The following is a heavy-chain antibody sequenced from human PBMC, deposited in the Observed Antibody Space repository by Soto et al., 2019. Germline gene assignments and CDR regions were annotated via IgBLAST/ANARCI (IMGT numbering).Heavy chain of an antibody. CDR1: GFTFSSYN. Sequence: EVQLVESGGGSAQPGGSLRLSCAASGFTFSSYNMHWVRQGPGKGLEWVSYISTSGSTIYYADSVKGRFSISRDNAKNSLYLQMNSLRDEDTAVYYCAKVGNFDSFSLDYWGQGTLVTVSS. V-gene: IGHV3-48*02. J-gene: IGHJ4*02. D-gene: IGHD3-9*01. CDR3: AKVGNFDSFSLDY. CDR2: ISTSGSTI.